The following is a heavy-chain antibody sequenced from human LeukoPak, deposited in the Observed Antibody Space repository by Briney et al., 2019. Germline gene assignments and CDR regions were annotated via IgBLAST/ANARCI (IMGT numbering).Heavy chain of an antibody. Sequence: GGSLRLSCAASGFTFSSYWMHWVRQAPGKGLVWVSRIYIDGSITRYADSVKDRFTISRDSAKNTLYLQMNSLRAEDTAVYYCTRTYYYDSSGYYFGYWGQGTLVTVSS. CDR1: GFTFSSYW. CDR2: IYIDGSIT. J-gene: IGHJ4*02. V-gene: IGHV3-74*01. CDR3: TRTYYYDSSGYYFGY. D-gene: IGHD3-22*01.